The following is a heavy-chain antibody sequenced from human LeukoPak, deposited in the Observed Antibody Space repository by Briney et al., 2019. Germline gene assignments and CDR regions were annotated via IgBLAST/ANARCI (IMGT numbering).Heavy chain of an antibody. Sequence: GESLKISCKGSGYTFFRHWIAWVRQMPGKGLEWMGIIYSGGSDTQYSPSFQGQVTISADKSISTAYLQWSSLKASDTAMYYCARRGIGYDILTGYSSFDYWGQGTLVTVSS. CDR2: IYSGGSDT. CDR1: GYTFFRHW. V-gene: IGHV5-51*01. CDR3: ARRGIGYDILTGYSSFDY. J-gene: IGHJ4*02. D-gene: IGHD3-9*01.